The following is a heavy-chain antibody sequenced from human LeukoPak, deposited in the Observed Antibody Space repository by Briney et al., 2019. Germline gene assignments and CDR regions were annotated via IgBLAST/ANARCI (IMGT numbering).Heavy chain of an antibody. D-gene: IGHD3-22*01. CDR3: AKDGRYYYDSSGYYYFDY. CDR1: GFTFSSYW. V-gene: IGHV3-74*01. CDR2: INSDGSST. Sequence: GGSLRLSCAASGFTFSSYWMHWVRQAPGKGLVWVSRINSDGSSTSYADSVKGRFTISRDNAKNTLYLQMNSLRAEDTAVYYCAKDGRYYYDSSGYYYFDYWGQGTLVTVSS. J-gene: IGHJ4*02.